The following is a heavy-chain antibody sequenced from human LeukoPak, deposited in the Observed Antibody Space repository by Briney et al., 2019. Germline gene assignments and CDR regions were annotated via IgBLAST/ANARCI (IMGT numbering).Heavy chain of an antibody. D-gene: IGHD2-8*02. CDR3: ARALVAHPRFDY. Sequence: SETLSLTCTVSGGSISSYYWGWIRQPPGKGLEWIGSIYYSGSTYYNPSLKSRVTISVDTSKNQFSLKLSSVTAADTAVYYCARALVAHPRFDYWGQGTLVTVSS. CDR1: GGSISSYY. V-gene: IGHV4-39*07. CDR2: IYYSGST. J-gene: IGHJ4*02.